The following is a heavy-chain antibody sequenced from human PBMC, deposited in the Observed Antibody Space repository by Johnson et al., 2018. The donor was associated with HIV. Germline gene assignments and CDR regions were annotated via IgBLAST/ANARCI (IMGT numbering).Heavy chain of an antibody. Sequence: QMLLVESGGGLIQPGGSLRLSCAASGFTVSSNYMSWVRQAPGKGLEWVAVVSYDGPDKYYADSVNGRFTISRDNSNNTLYLQLNSLRCEDTDTYYCARGGHSGYDYFEAFEMWGQGTKVTVSS. D-gene: IGHD5-12*01. J-gene: IGHJ3*02. CDR2: VSYDGPDK. V-gene: IGHV3-30*03. CDR3: ARGGHSGYDYFEAFEM. CDR1: GFTVSSNY.